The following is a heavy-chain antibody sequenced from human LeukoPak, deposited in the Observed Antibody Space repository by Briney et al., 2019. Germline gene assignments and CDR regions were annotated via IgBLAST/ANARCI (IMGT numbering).Heavy chain of an antibody. CDR3: ARGGTSGWRTPNDDY. D-gene: IGHD6-19*01. V-gene: IGHV1-18*01. Sequence: ASVKVSCKASGYTFTTYGISWVRQAPGQGLEWMGWSSPYNGNTNYAQKLRGRVTMTTDTSTSTAYMELRSLRSDDTAVYYCARGGTSGWRTPNDDYWGQGTLVTVSS. CDR1: GYTFTTYG. CDR2: SSPYNGNT. J-gene: IGHJ4*02.